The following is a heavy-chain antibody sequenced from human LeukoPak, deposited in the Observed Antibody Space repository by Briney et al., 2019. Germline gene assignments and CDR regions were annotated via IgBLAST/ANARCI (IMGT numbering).Heavy chain of an antibody. D-gene: IGHD6-13*01. Sequence: SVKVSCKASGGTFSSYAISWVRQAPGQGLEWMGGIIPIFGTANYAQKFQGRVTITADKSTSTAYMELSSLRSEDTAVYYCAREGGGIAAAGTDWFDPWGQGTLVTVSS. CDR1: GGTFSSYA. J-gene: IGHJ5*02. CDR3: AREGGGIAAAGTDWFDP. V-gene: IGHV1-69*06. CDR2: IIPIFGTA.